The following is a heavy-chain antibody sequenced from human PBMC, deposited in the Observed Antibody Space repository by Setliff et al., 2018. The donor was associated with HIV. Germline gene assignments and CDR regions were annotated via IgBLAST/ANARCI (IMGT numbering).Heavy chain of an antibody. CDR2: ISVYNGNT. J-gene: IGHJ3*02. CDR3: ATQRDIVMVPGQGGFDI. D-gene: IGHD2-2*01. V-gene: IGHV1-18*01. CDR1: TYTFSSYV. Sequence: VQVSCKASTYTFSSYVINWVRQAPGQGLEWMGRISVYNGNTIYAQKLQGRVIMTTDTSTSTAYMELRSLRSDDTAMYYCATQRDIVMVPGQGGFDIWAQGTMVTVSS.